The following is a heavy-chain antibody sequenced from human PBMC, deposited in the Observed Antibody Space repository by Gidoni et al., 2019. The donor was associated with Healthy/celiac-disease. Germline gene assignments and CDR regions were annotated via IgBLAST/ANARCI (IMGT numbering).Heavy chain of an antibody. CDR3: ARDCSSTSCYAHGYYYGMDV. D-gene: IGHD2-2*01. CDR1: GFTVSSNY. Sequence: EVQLVETGGGLIQPGGSLRLSCAASGFTVSSNYMSWVRQAPGKGLEWVSVIYSGGSTYYADSVKGRFTISRDNSKNTLYLQMNSLRAEDTAVYYCARDCSSTSCYAHGYYYGMDVWGQGTTVTVSS. CDR2: IYSGGST. J-gene: IGHJ6*02. V-gene: IGHV3-53*02.